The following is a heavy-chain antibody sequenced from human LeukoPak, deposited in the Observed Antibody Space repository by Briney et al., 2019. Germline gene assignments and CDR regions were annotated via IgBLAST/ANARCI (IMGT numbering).Heavy chain of an antibody. CDR1: GGSFSGYY. CDR2: INHSGST. CDR3: ARDYDILTAYPPTQLFDP. D-gene: IGHD3-9*01. Sequence: SETLSLTCAVYGGSFSGYYWSWIRQPPGKGLEWIGEINHSGSTNYNPSLKSRVTISVDTSKNQFSLKLNSVTAADTAVYYCARDYDILTAYPPTQLFDPWGQGTLVTVSS. V-gene: IGHV4-34*01. J-gene: IGHJ5*02.